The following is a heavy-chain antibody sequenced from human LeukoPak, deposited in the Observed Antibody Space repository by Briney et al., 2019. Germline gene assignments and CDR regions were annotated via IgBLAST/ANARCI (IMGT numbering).Heavy chain of an antibody. D-gene: IGHD3-3*01. V-gene: IGHV3-30-3*01. CDR3: ARDRPPTFGVAINDAFDI. CDR2: ISYDGSNK. Sequence: GRSLRLSCAASGFTFSSYAMHWVRQAPGKGLEWVAVISYDGSNKYYADSVKGRFTISRDNSKNTLYLQMNSLRAEDTAVYYCARDRPPTFGVAINDAFDIWGQGTMVTVSS. J-gene: IGHJ3*02. CDR1: GFTFSSYA.